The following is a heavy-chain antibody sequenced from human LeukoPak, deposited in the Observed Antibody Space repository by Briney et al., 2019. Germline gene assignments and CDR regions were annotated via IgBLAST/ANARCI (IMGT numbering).Heavy chain of an antibody. Sequence: GRSLRLSCAASGFTFDDYAMHWVRQAPGKGLEWVSGISWNSGSIGYADSVKGRFTISRDNAKNSLYLQMNSLRAEDTALYYCAKDIGSTSYYYYGMDVWGQGTTVTVSS. CDR3: AKDIGSTSYYYYGMDV. CDR2: ISWNSGSI. J-gene: IGHJ6*02. CDR1: GFTFDDYA. V-gene: IGHV3-9*01. D-gene: IGHD2-2*01.